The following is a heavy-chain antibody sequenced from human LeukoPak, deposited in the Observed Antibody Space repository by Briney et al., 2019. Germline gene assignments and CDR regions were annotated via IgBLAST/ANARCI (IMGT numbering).Heavy chain of an antibody. Sequence: SQTLSLTCTVSGGSISSGGYYWSWIRQPPGKGLEWIGYIYHSGSTYYNPSLKSRVTISVDRSKNQFSLKLSSVTAADTAVYYCARGGTVVEPYFDYWGQGTLVTVSS. CDR3: ARGGTVVEPYFDY. CDR1: GGSISSGGYY. CDR2: IYHSGST. V-gene: IGHV4-30-2*01. J-gene: IGHJ4*02. D-gene: IGHD2-2*01.